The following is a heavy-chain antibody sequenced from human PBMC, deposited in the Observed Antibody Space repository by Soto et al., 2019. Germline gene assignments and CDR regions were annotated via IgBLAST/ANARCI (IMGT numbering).Heavy chain of an antibody. J-gene: IGHJ4*02. CDR3: ARAGLDSSGYYHYNFDY. D-gene: IGHD3-22*01. CDR1: GGPISTYY. Sequence: ASETLSLTCTISGGPISTYYWSWIRQPQGKGLEWIGYIYYSGSTNYNPSLKSRVTISVDTSKNQFSLKLSSVTAADTAVYYCARAGLDSSGYYHYNFDYWGQGTLVTVSS. V-gene: IGHV4-59*01. CDR2: IYYSGST.